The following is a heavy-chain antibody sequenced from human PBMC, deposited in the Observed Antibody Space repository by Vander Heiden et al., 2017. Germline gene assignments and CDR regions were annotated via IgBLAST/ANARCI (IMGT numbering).Heavy chain of an antibody. J-gene: IGHJ6*02. CDR3: AREAGYSGYDYYYYYGMDV. V-gene: IGHV3-21*02. Sequence: EVQLVEPGGGLVKRGGSLRLSCTAAGFTFSSYRLSLDRLAPGKGQEWVSSISRNGTYIVYANSVKGRFTISRDNAKNSLSLQMTSLRAEDTAVYYGAREAGYSGYDYYYYYGMDVWGQGTTVTVSS. CDR1: GFTFSSYR. CDR2: ISRNGTYI. D-gene: IGHD5-12*01.